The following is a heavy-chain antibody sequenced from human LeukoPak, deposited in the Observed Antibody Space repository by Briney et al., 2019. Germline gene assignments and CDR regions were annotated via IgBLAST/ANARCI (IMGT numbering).Heavy chain of an antibody. CDR1: GYTFINYG. J-gene: IGHJ4*02. CDR2: ISAYNGNT. V-gene: IGHV1-18*01. Sequence: ASVKVSCKASGYTFINYGITWVRQAPGQGLEWMGWISAYNGNTNYAQKLQGRVTMTTDTSTSTAYMELRSLRSDDTAVYYCARAPILYEELDYWGQGILVTVSS. D-gene: IGHD2-8*01. CDR3: ARAPILYEELDY.